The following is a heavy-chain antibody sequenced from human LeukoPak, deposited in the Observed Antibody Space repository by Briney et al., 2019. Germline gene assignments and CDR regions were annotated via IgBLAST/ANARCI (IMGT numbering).Heavy chain of an antibody. CDR2: IWYDGSNK. Sequence: GGSLRLSCAASGFTFSNHGMHWVRQAPGNGLEWVALIWYDGSNKEYAESVKGRFTISRDNSKNTLYLQMNSLRDEDTVVYYCARDQGTSTTAPKRKGRFDPWGQGTLVTVSS. CDR3: ARDQGTSTTAPKRKGRFDP. V-gene: IGHV3-33*01. CDR1: GFTFSNHG. D-gene: IGHD1-1*01. J-gene: IGHJ5*02.